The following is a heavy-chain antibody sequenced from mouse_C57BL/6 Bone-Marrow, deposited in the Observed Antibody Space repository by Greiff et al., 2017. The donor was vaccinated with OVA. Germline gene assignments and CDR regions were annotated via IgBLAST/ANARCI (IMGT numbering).Heavy chain of an antibody. J-gene: IGHJ3*01. CDR2: IRLKSDNYAT. Sequence: EVKLMESGGGLVQPGGSMKLSCVASGFTFSNYWMNWVRQSPEKGLEWVAQIRLKSDNYATHYAESVKGRFTISRDDSKSSVYLQMNNLRAEDTGIYYCTGYLFTAYWGQGTLVTVSA. CDR3: TGYLFTAY. D-gene: IGHD2-12*01. CDR1: GFTFSNYW. V-gene: IGHV6-3*01.